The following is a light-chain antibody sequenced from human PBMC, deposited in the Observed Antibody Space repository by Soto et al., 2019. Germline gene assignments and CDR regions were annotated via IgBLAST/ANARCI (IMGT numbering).Light chain of an antibody. J-gene: IGLJ2*01. Sequence: QAVVTQEPSLTVSPGGTVTLTCASSTGAVTSGYYPNWFQQKPGQAPRALIYSTNNKYSWTPVRFSGSLLGGKAALTLSGVQPEDEADDYCLLYYGGQLGVFGGGTKLTVL. CDR2: STN. CDR1: TGAVTSGYY. V-gene: IGLV7-43*01. CDR3: LLYYGGQLGV.